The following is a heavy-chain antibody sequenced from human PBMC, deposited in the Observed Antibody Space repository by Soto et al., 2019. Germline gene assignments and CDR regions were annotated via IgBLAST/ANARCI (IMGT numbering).Heavy chain of an antibody. J-gene: IGHJ2*01. CDR3: AKEMGANYGEYWFFDV. Sequence: EVQLLGSGGGLLQPGGSLRVSCAVSGAPFSSYAMNWVRQAPGKGLEGVSGITGSGERTYDADSVKGRFTISRDNSENTLYLQMNSLRVEDTAVYYCAKEMGANYGEYWFFDVWGRGTLVTVSS. V-gene: IGHV3-23*01. D-gene: IGHD4-17*01. CDR2: ITGSGERT. CDR1: GAPFSSYA.